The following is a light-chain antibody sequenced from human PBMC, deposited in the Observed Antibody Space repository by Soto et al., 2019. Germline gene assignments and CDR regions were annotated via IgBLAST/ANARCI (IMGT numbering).Light chain of an antibody. Sequence: EIVLTQSPVTLSLSPGERATLSCRASQSIGTYLAWYQQKPDQAPRLLIYHASNRATGIPARFSGSGSGTDFTLTISSLEYEDFAVYYWQHRSDWTRTFGQGTKVEVK. V-gene: IGKV3-11*01. CDR2: HAS. CDR1: QSIGTY. J-gene: IGKJ1*01. CDR3: QHRSDWTRT.